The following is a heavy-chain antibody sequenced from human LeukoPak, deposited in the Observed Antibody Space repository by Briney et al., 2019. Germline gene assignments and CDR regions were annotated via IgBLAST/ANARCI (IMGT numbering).Heavy chain of an antibody. D-gene: IGHD4-17*01. V-gene: IGHV1-2*02. J-gene: IGHJ5*02. Sequence: ASVTVSCKASGYTFTGYYMHWVRQAPGQGLEWMGWSNPNSGGTNYAQKFQGRVTMTRDTSISTAYMELSRLRSDDTAVYYCARDLPFSMTTVTTFDPWGQGTLVTVSS. CDR3: ARDLPFSMTTVTTFDP. CDR2: SNPNSGGT. CDR1: GYTFTGYY.